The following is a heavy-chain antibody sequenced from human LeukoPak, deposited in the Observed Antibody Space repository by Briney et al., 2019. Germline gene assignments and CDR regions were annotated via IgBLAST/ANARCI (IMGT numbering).Heavy chain of an antibody. CDR1: GYSFTGYY. J-gene: IGHJ4*02. CDR3: ASMHDYSNYGYFDY. V-gene: IGHV1-69*06. Sequence: ASVKVSCKTSGYSFTGYYMHWVRQAPGQGLEWMGGIIPIFGTANYAQKFQGRVTITADKSTSTAYMELSSLRSEDTAVYYCASMHDYSNYGYFDYWGQGTLVTVSS. CDR2: IIPIFGTA. D-gene: IGHD4-11*01.